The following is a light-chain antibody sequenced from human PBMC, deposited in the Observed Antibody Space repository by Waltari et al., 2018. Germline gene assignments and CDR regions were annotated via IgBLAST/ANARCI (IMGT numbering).Light chain of an antibody. CDR2: DVS. CDR3: SSFTTSSSWI. Sequence: QSALTQPASVSGSPGQSITISCTGTISDIWAYNHVSWYQQYPGQAPKLLIFDVSDRPPGVFDRFSGSKSGNTASLTISGLQAEDEADYYCSSFTTSSSWIFGGGTKLTVL. CDR1: ISDIWAYNH. J-gene: IGLJ2*01. V-gene: IGLV2-14*03.